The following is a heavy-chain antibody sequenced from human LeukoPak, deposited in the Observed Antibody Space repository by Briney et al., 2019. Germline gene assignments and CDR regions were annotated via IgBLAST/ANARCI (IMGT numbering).Heavy chain of an antibody. D-gene: IGHD1-26*01. CDR1: GFSLSTNA. CDR3: AKDVGKWESLHYFDY. CDR2: ISGSGAST. V-gene: IGHV3-23*01. J-gene: IGHJ4*02. Sequence: GGSLRLSCAASGFSLSTNAMSWVRQAPGKGLEWVSGISGSGASTYYADSVKGRFTISRDDSRNSLYLQMNSLRGEDTAVYYCAKDVGKWESLHYFDYWGQGTLVTVSS.